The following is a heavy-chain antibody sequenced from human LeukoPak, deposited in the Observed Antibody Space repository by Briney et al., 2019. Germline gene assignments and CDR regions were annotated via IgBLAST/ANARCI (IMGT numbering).Heavy chain of an antibody. CDR3: ASSVLSFGDY. V-gene: IGHV3-7*03. CDR2: IKQDGSEK. J-gene: IGHJ4*02. CDR1: GSTISNYW. Sequence: EGSLRLSCAASGSTISNYWMSWVRQAPGKGLEWVANIKQDGSEKYYVDSVKGRFTISRDNAKNSLYLQMNSLRAEDTAVYYCASSVLSFGDYWGQGILVTVSS. D-gene: IGHD3-10*01.